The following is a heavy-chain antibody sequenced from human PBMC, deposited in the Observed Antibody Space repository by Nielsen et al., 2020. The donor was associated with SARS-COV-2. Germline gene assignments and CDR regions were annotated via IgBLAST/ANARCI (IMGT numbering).Heavy chain of an antibody. J-gene: IGHJ6*02. V-gene: IGHV3-7*03. D-gene: IGHD2-2*01. CDR2: IKQDGSEK. CDR1: GFTFSSYW. CDR3: ARGYCSSTSCYARIAADYYGMDV. Sequence: GESLKISCAASGFTFSSYWMSWVRQAPGKGLEWVANIKQDGSEKYYVDSVKGRFTISRDNAKNSLYLQMNSLRAEDTALYHCARGYCSSTSCYARIAADYYGMDVWGQGTTVTVSS.